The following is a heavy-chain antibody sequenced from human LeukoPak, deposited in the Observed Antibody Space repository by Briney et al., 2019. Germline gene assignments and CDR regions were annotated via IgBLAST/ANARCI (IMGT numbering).Heavy chain of an antibody. Sequence: SETLSLTCTVSGGSISSYYWSWIRQPPGKGLEWIGYIYYSGNTNYNPSLKSRVTISVDTSENQFSLKLSSVTAADTAAYYCARHLGYCSSTGCNSWFDPWGQGTLVTVSS. D-gene: IGHD2-2*03. CDR1: GGSISSYY. CDR2: IYYSGNT. J-gene: IGHJ5*02. V-gene: IGHV4-59*08. CDR3: ARHLGYCSSTGCNSWFDP.